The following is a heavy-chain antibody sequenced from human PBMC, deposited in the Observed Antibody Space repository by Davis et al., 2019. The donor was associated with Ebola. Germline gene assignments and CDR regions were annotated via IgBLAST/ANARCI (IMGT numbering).Heavy chain of an antibody. J-gene: IGHJ6*02. Sequence: AASVKVSCKASGYTFTSYAMHWVRQAPGQRLEWMGWINAGNGNTKYSQKFQGRVTMTTDTSTSTAYMELRSLRSDDTAVYYCARDVEVVGIAAGSYLYYYYGMDVWGQGTTVTVSS. D-gene: IGHD3-10*01. CDR3: ARDVEVVGIAAGSYLYYYYGMDV. CDR1: GYTFTSYA. CDR2: INAGNGNT. V-gene: IGHV1-3*01.